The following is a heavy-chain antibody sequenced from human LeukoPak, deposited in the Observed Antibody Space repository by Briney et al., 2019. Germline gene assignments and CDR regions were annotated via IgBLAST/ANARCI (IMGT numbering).Heavy chain of an antibody. D-gene: IGHD3-22*01. CDR2: IKQDGSEK. CDR1: GFIFSTSW. J-gene: IGHJ4*02. CDR3: ASDPPYYYDNSGYYGYFDS. Sequence: GGSLRLSCAASGFIFSTSWMSWVRQAPGKGLEWVANIKQDGSEKSYVDSVKGRFTISRDNAKNSLYLQMNSLRAEDTAVYYCASDPPYYYDNSGYYGYFDSWGQGTLVTVSS. V-gene: IGHV3-7*01.